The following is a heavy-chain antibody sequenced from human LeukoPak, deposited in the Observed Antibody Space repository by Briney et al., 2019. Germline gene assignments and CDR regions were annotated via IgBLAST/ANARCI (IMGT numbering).Heavy chain of an antibody. J-gene: IGHJ3*02. CDR1: GGSFSGYY. CDR3: ARDFSSSGTFRAFDI. V-gene: IGHV4-34*01. D-gene: IGHD6-19*01. Sequence: SETLSLTCAVYGGSFSGYYWSWIRQPPGKGLEWIGEINHSGSTNYNPSLKSRVTISVDTSKNQFSLKLSSVTAADTAVYYCARDFSSSGTFRAFDIWGQGTMVTVSS. CDR2: INHSGST.